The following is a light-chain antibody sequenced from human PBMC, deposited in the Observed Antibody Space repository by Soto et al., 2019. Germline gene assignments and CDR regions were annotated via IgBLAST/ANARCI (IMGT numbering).Light chain of an antibody. CDR1: HSVSSR. CDR2: GAS. Sequence: EIVMTQSPATLSVSPGERATLSCRASHSVSSRLAWYQQKPGQAPRLLIYGASTRATGLPARFSGSGSGTDFTLTLSSLQSEDFAVYYCQHYTNWPLTFGGGTKVEIK. J-gene: IGKJ4*01. V-gene: IGKV3-15*01. CDR3: QHYTNWPLT.